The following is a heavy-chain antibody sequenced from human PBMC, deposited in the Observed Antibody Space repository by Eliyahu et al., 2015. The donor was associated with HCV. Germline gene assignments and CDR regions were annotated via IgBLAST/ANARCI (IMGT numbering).Heavy chain of an antibody. V-gene: IGHV4-34*01. CDR2: INHSGST. J-gene: IGHJ4*02. D-gene: IGHD3-10*01. CDR3: ARGLWVRGVYRTYYFDY. Sequence: QVQLQQWGAGLLKPSETLSLTCAVYGGSFSGYYWSWIRQPPGKGLEWIGEINHSGSTNYNPSLKSRVTISVDTSKNQFSLKLSSVTAADTAVYYCARGLWVRGVYRTYYFDYWGQGTLVTVSS. CDR1: GGSFSGYY.